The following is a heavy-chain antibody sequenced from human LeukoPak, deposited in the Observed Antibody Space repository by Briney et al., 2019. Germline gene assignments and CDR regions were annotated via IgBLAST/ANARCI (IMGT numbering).Heavy chain of an antibody. CDR3: ASSRYSAYDPDRSLDY. D-gene: IGHD5-12*01. Sequence: SETLSLTCTVSVGSISSGSYYWSWIRQPAGRGLEWIGRIYPSGSANYNPSLKSRITISVDTSKNHFSLKVSSVTAADTAIYYCASSRYSAYDPDRSLDYWGQGTLVTVSS. J-gene: IGHJ4*02. CDR2: IYPSGSA. CDR1: VGSISSGSYY. V-gene: IGHV4-61*02.